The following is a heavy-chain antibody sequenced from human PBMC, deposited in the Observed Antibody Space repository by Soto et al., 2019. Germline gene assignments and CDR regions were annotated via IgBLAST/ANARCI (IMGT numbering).Heavy chain of an antibody. D-gene: IGHD2-8*01. V-gene: IGHV4-34*01. Sequence: SETLSLTCAVYGESFSGYYWSWIRQPPGKGLEWIGETHDSGSTNYNPSLKSRVTISVDTSKNQFSLKLSSVTAADTAVYYCARENFIVPYYYYGMDVWGQGTTVTVSS. CDR3: ARENFIVPYYYYGMDV. J-gene: IGHJ6*02. CDR2: THDSGST. CDR1: GESFSGYY.